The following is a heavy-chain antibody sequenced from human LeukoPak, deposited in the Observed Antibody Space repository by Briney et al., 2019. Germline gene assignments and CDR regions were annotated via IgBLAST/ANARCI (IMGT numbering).Heavy chain of an antibody. CDR3: ARDGYCSGGSCYSWFDY. CDR1: GFTFSDYY. CDR2: ISSSSSNT. Sequence: PGGSLRLSCAASGFTFSDYYMSWIRQAPGKRLEWVPYISSSSSNTNYADSVKGRFTISRDNAKNSLYLQMNSLRAEDTAVYYCARDGYCSGGSCYSWFDYWGQGTLVTVSS. V-gene: IGHV3-11*05. J-gene: IGHJ4*02. D-gene: IGHD2-15*01.